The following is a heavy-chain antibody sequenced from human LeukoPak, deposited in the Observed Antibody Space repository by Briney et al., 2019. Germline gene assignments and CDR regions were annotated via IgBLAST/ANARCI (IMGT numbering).Heavy chain of an antibody. J-gene: IGHJ4*02. Sequence: GGSLRLSCAASGFTFSTYSMNWVRQAPGKGLEWVSHISTSISTIFYADSVKGRFTISRDNAKNSLYLQMNSLRAEDTAVYYCARGKMASGGFDYWGQGTLLIVSS. CDR3: ARGKMASGGFDY. CDR1: GFTFSTYS. CDR2: ISTSISTI. V-gene: IGHV3-48*01. D-gene: IGHD6-19*01.